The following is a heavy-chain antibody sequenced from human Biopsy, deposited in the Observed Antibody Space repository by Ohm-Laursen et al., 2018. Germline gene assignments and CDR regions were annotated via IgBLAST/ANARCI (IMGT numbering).Heavy chain of an antibody. CDR2: VDWDDYK. CDR3: ARTPILIVSAGLVYRHRRHLQGMDV. CDR1: GFSLSARGMR. V-gene: IGHV2-70*04. D-gene: IGHD6-13*01. J-gene: IGHJ6*02. Sequence: PTQTLTLTCSFSGFSLSARGMRVSWIRQAPGKALEWLACVDWDDYKDYSASLQTKLSISKDTSNDQVVLTVNNVDPADTATYYCARTPILIVSAGLVYRHRRHLQGMDVWGQGIAVTVS.